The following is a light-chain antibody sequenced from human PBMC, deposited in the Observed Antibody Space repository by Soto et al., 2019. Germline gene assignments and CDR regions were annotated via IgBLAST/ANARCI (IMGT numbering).Light chain of an antibody. Sequence: QSALTQPASVSGSPGQSITISCTGTSSDVGGYNSVSWYQHHPGKVPKLMIYEVSYRPSGVSNRFSGSKSGSTATLTISGLQAEDEADYYCSSYTSSSTDVFGTGTKLTVL. CDR1: SSDVGGYNS. V-gene: IGLV2-14*01. J-gene: IGLJ1*01. CDR2: EVS. CDR3: SSYTSSSTDV.